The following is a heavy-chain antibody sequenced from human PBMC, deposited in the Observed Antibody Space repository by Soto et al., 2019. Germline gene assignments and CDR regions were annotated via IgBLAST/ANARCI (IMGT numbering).Heavy chain of an antibody. Sequence: GESLKISCKGSGYSFTSYWISWVRQMPGKGLEWMGRIDPSDSYTNYSPSFQGHVTISADKSISTAYLQWSSLKASDTAMYYCAMCIAARPLGYYYGMDVWGQGTTLTVSS. D-gene: IGHD6-6*01. CDR2: IDPSDSYT. CDR3: AMCIAARPLGYYYGMDV. CDR1: GYSFTSYW. J-gene: IGHJ6*02. V-gene: IGHV5-10-1*01.